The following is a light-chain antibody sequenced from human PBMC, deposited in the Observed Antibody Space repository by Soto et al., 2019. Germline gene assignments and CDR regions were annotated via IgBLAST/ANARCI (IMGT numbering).Light chain of an antibody. CDR1: SSNIGAGYD. CDR3: QSYDSSLSGSVV. Sequence: QSVLTQPPSVSGAPGQRVTISCTGSSSNIGAGYDVHWYQQLPGTAPKLLIYGNSNRPSGVPDRFSGSKSGTSASLAITGLKDKDEADYYCQSYDSSLSGSVVFGGGTKLTVL. V-gene: IGLV1-40*01. J-gene: IGLJ2*01. CDR2: GNS.